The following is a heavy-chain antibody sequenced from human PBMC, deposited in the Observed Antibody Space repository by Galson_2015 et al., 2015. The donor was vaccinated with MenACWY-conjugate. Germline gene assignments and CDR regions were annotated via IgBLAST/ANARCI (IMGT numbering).Heavy chain of an antibody. CDR1: GGSFSGNY. Sequence: ETLSLTCDVHGGSFSGNYWSWIRQTPGKGLEWIGEINRSGITNYNPSLSSRATISADTSKNQLSLKLTSVTAADTAMYYCARLAFVSGWYYFGYWGQGTQVTVSS. V-gene: IGHV4-34*01. CDR3: ARLAFVSGWYYFGY. D-gene: IGHD6-13*01. J-gene: IGHJ4*02. CDR2: INRSGIT.